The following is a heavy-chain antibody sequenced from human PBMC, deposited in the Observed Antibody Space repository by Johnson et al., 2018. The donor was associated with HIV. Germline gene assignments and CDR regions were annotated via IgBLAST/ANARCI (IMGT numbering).Heavy chain of an antibody. Sequence: QVQLVESGGGVVQPGGSLRLSCSASGFTFSRCGMHWVRQAPGKGLEWVAFIRYDTTTEYYGDPVKGRFTISRDNSKNSLYLQMNSLRADDTALYYCARGLAYCGGDCSNAFDIWGQGTMVTVSS. CDR1: GFTFSRCG. CDR3: ARGLAYCGGDCSNAFDI. V-gene: IGHV3-30*02. CDR2: IRYDTTTE. D-gene: IGHD2-21*02. J-gene: IGHJ3*02.